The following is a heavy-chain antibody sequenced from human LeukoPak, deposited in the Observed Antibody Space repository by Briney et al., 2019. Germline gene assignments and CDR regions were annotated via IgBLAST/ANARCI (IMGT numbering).Heavy chain of an antibody. V-gene: IGHV2-5*01. CDR2: IYWNDDK. D-gene: IGHD6-6*01. CDR3: AHIGEQLPPQY. CDR1: GFSLSTSGVG. J-gene: IGHJ4*02. Sequence: SGPTLVNPTQTLTLTCTFSGFSLSTSGVGVGWIRQPPGKALEWLALIYWNDDKRYSPSLKGRLTITKDTSKNQVVLTMTNMDPVDTATCHCAHIGEQLPPQYWGQGTLVTVSS.